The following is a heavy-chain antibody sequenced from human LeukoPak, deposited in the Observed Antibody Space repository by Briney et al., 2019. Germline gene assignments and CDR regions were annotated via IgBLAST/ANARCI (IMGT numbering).Heavy chain of an antibody. J-gene: IGHJ4*02. D-gene: IGHD6-13*01. CDR1: GYKFTNYQ. V-gene: IGHV5-51*01. CDR3: ARSPRAAGDFDY. Sequence: SGASPHIYFYPPGYKFTNYQIGWELQMAGTGLKRMGCIYPGDSDTRYSPSFQGQVTISADKSISTAYLQWSSLKASDTAIYYCARSPRAAGDFDYWGQGTLVTVSS. CDR2: IYPGDSDT.